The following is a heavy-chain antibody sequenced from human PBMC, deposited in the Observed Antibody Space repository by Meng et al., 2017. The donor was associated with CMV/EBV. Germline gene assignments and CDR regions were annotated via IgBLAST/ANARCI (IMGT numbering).Heavy chain of an antibody. V-gene: IGHV5-51*01. D-gene: IGHD2-15*01. CDR1: AYSFTSYW. J-gene: IGHJ4*02. CDR3: ARRSPTHYCSGGSCYLDY. CDR2: IYPGDSDT. Sequence: KVSCNGSAYSFTSYWIGWVRQMPARGLEWMGIIYPGDSDTRYSPYFQGQVTISADKSISTAYLQWSSLKASDTAMYYCARRSPTHYCSGGSCYLDYWGQGTLVTVSS.